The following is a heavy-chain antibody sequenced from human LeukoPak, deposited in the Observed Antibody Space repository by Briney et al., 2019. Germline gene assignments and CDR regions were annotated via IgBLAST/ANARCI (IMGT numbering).Heavy chain of an antibody. CDR1: GGYFSGYY. V-gene: IGHV4-34*01. CDR3: ARLLGGYSYGYRGYFDY. J-gene: IGHJ4*02. D-gene: IGHD5-18*01. CDR2: INHSGST. Sequence: PSETLSLTCAVYGGYFSGYYWSWIRQPPGKGLEWIGEINHSGSTNYNPSLKSRVTISVDTSKNQFSLKLSSVTAADTAVYYCARLLGGYSYGYRGYFDYWGQGTLVTVSS.